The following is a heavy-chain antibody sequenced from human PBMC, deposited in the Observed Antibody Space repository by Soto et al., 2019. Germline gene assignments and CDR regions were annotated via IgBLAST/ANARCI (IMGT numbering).Heavy chain of an antibody. D-gene: IGHD3-10*01. Sequence: QVQLQESGPGLVKPSETLSLTCTVSGGSISSYYWSWIRQPPGKGLEWIGYIYYSGSTNYNPSLKSRVTISVDTSKNQFSLKLSSVTAADTAVYYCARDRRLLWFGEPRPGRYYYGMDVW. J-gene: IGHJ6*01. CDR2: IYYSGST. CDR3: ARDRRLLWFGEPRPGRYYYGMDV. CDR1: GGSISSYY. V-gene: IGHV4-59*01.